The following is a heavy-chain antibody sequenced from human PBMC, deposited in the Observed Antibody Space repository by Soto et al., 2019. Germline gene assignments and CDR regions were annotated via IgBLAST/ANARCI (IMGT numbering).Heavy chain of an antibody. CDR3: AKDPPRVYYYDSSGSQEMDY. CDR1: GFTFSSYA. Sequence: GGSLRLSCAASGFTFSSYAMSWVRQAPGKGLEWVSAISGSGGSTYYADSVKGWFTISRDNSKNTLYLQMNSLRAEDTAVYYCAKDPPRVYYYDSSGSQEMDYWGQGTLVTVSS. CDR2: ISGSGGST. D-gene: IGHD3-22*01. J-gene: IGHJ4*02. V-gene: IGHV3-23*01.